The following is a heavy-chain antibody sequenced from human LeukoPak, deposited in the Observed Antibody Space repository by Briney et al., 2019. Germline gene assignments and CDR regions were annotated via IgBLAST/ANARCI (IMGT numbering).Heavy chain of an antibody. CDR2: IYYSGTT. D-gene: IGHD3-22*01. CDR3: ARAYYYYDNSGYFDY. Sequence: SETLSLTCTVSGGSVSSGSYYWSWIRQPPGKGLEWIGYIYYSGTTNYNPSLKSRVTISVDTAQNQFSLRLSSVTAADTAVYYCARAYYYYDNSGYFDYWGQGSLVTVFS. J-gene: IGHJ4*02. V-gene: IGHV4-61*01. CDR1: GGSVSSGSYY.